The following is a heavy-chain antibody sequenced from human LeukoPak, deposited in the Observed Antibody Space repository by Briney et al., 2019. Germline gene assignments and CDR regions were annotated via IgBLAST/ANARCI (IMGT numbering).Heavy chain of an antibody. CDR3: ARVSNYYDSSGDYYIFDS. J-gene: IGHJ4*02. V-gene: IGHV4-4*07. Sequence: SETLSLTCTVSDGSISNYYWSWIRQPAGKALEWIGRIYTSGSTNYNPSLTSRVTISVDKSKNQFSLRLSSVTAADTAVYYCARVSNYYDSSGDYYIFDSWGQGTLVTVSS. CDR2: IYTSGST. CDR1: DGSISNYY. D-gene: IGHD3-22*01.